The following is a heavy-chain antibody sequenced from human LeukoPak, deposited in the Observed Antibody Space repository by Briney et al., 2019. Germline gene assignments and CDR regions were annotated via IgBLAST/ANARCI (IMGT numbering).Heavy chain of an antibody. CDR2: INHSGST. CDR1: GGSFSGYY. J-gene: IGHJ4*02. V-gene: IGHV4-34*01. Sequence: SETLSLTCAVYGGSFSGYYWSWIRQPPGKGLEWIGEINHSGSTNYNPSHKSRVTISVDTSKNQFSLKLSSVTAADTAVYYCARDERYWGQGTLVTVSS. CDR3: ARDERY.